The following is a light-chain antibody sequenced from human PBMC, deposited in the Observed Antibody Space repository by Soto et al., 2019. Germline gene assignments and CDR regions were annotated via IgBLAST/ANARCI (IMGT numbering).Light chain of an antibody. V-gene: IGKV1-12*01. CDR1: QRINSW. CDR3: QQGYNSPWT. CDR2: AAS. Sequence: DIQMTQSPSTLSASVVHTVTITCQGSQRINSWLAWYQQKPGKAPNLLIYAASNLQSGFPSRFSGSGSGTDFTLTISSLQPEDFATYYCQQGYNSPWTFGQGTKVDI. J-gene: IGKJ1*01.